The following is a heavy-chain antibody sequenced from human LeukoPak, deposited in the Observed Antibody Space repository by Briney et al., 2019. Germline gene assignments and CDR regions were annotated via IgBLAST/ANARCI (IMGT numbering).Heavy chain of an antibody. J-gene: IGHJ4*02. CDR3: AWNRSAMAY. CDR1: GFTFGSVW. Sequence: GGSLRLSCEASGFTFGSVWTTWVRQAPGKGLEWVANINQDGSEKYYVDSVKGRFTISRDNAKNSLYLQMNSLRVEDTAAYYCAWNRSAMAYWGQGTLVTVSS. D-gene: IGHD5-18*01. CDR2: INQDGSEK. V-gene: IGHV3-7*04.